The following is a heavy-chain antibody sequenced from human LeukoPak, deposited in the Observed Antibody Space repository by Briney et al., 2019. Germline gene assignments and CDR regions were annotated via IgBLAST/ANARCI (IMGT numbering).Heavy chain of an antibody. CDR2: INPSGGST. CDR3: ARDAYFPGSVIRGVIGMDV. J-gene: IGHJ6*02. V-gene: IGHV1-46*01. Sequence: GASVKVSCKASGYIFTSYYIHWVRQAPGQGLEWMGIINPSGGSTSYAQKFQGRVTMTRDTSTSTVYMELSSLTSEDTAVYYCARDAYFPGSVIRGVIGMDVWGHGTTVTVSS. D-gene: IGHD3-10*01. CDR1: GYIFTSYY.